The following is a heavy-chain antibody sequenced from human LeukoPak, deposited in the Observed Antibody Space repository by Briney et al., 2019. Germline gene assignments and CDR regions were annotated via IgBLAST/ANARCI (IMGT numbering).Heavy chain of an antibody. J-gene: IGHJ6*02. V-gene: IGHV3-7*01. CDR3: ARGRNLAV. CDR1: GFTFSSYW. CDR2: IKEDGSEK. Sequence: PGGSLRLSCAASGFTFSSYWMSWVRQAPGKRLEWVANIKEDGSEKYYVDSVKGRFTISRDNAKKSLFLQMNSLRVEDTAVYYCARGRNLAVWGQGTTVTVSS.